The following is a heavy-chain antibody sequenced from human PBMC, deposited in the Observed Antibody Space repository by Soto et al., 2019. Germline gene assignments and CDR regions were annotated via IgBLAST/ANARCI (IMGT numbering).Heavy chain of an antibody. Sequence: EVQLVESGGGLVQPGGSLRLSCAASGFSISDCSMNWVRRAPGKGLEWISYISTNNDAIYYADSVKGRSTISRDNAKNSLYLQMNSLRAEDTALYYCASVLGSRRSGSYPSYWGQGTLVTVSS. J-gene: IGHJ4*02. D-gene: IGHD3-10*01. CDR3: ASVLGSRRSGSYPSY. CDR1: GFSISDCS. CDR2: ISTNNDAI. V-gene: IGHV3-48*01.